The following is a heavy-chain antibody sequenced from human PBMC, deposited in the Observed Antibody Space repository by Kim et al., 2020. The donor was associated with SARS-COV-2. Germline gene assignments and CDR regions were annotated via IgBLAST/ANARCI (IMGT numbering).Heavy chain of an antibody. D-gene: IGHD2-2*01. J-gene: IGHJ2*01. CDR3: TSYRTRCGS. V-gene: IGHV4-39*01. CDR2: NYYSGNT. CDR1: GGSISSCGYY. Sequence: SETLSLTCTVSGGSISSCGYYWGWIRQPPGKGLECNGNNYYSGNTYYDPSLKSRVTTSVDTYKNQFSQKLSSMTDANTAVYYCTSYRTRCGSGGR.